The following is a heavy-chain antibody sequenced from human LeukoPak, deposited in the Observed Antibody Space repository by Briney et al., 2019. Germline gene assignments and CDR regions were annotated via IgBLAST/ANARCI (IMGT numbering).Heavy chain of an antibody. J-gene: IGHJ4*02. CDR3: ATREHHVLRTPGDY. Sequence: SETLSLTCTVAGGSITISDYYWGWIRLPPGKGLEWIGTISHTGTTYYHPSLQSRVTISVDKSKNQFSLKLSSVTAADTAVYYCATREHHVLRTPGDYWGQGTLVTVSS. V-gene: IGHV4-39*01. CDR1: GGSITISDYY. D-gene: IGHD6-6*01. CDR2: ISHTGTT.